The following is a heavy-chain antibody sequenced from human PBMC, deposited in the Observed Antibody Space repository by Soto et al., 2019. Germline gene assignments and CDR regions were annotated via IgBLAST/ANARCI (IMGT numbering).Heavy chain of an antibody. CDR3: AHTPFFGDKLDY. Sequence: QITLKESGPTMVKPTQTLTLTCSFSGFSLSTGGVGVAWIRQPPGKALEWLAVIYWDDDKRYNPSLKSRLTITKDTSKNQVVLTTTNMDPVDTATYFCAHTPFFGDKLDYWGQGTLVTVSS. CDR1: GFSLSTGGVG. V-gene: IGHV2-5*02. J-gene: IGHJ4*02. D-gene: IGHD2-21*01. CDR2: IYWDDDK.